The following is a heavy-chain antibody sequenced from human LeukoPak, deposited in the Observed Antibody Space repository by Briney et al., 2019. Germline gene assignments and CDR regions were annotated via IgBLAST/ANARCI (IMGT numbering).Heavy chain of an antibody. J-gene: IGHJ4*02. D-gene: IGHD3-22*01. CDR3: ARTLDSSGYYYDS. Sequence: SQTLSLTCTVSGGSISSGAYYWSWIRQPPGKGLEWIGYIYNSGSTYYNLSLKSRVIISTDTSKNQFSLKLSSVTAADTAVYYCARTLDSSGYYYDSWGQGTLVTVSS. V-gene: IGHV4-30-4*01. CDR1: GGSISSGAYY. CDR2: IYNSGST.